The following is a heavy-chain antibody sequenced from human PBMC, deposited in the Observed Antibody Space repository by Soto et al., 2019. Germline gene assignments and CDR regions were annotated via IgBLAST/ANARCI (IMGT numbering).Heavy chain of an antibody. CDR2: IYYSGST. J-gene: IGHJ5*02. D-gene: IGHD6-19*01. V-gene: IGHV4-39*01. CDR1: GGSISSSSYY. CDR3: ARHRDIAVAGSFWFDP. Sequence: SETLSLTCTFSGGSISSSSYYWGWIRQPPGKGLEWIGSIYYSGSTYYNPSLKSRVTISVDTSKNQFSLKLSSVTAADTAVYYCARHRDIAVAGSFWFDPWGQGTLVTVSS.